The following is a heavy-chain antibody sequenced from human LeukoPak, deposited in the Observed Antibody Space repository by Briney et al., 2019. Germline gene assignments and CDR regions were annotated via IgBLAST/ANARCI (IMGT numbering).Heavy chain of an antibody. CDR2: ISAYNGNT. J-gene: IGHJ4*02. CDR3: ARESGGFGEFFDY. Sequence: ASVKVSCKASGYTFTSYGISWVRQAPGQGLEWMGWISAYNGNTNYAQKLQGRFTTTTDTSTRTAYMERRSLRSDDTPVYYCARESGGFGEFFDYWGQGTLVTVSS. D-gene: IGHD3-10*01. V-gene: IGHV1-18*04. CDR1: GYTFTSYG.